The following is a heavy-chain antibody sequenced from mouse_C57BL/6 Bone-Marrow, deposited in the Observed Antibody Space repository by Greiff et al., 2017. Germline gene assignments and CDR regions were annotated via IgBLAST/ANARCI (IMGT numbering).Heavy chain of an antibody. CDR1: GYTFTSYW. J-gene: IGHJ1*03. CDR2: IYPGSGST. CDR3: ARPDCSNYGYFDF. Sequence: QVQLQQPGAELVKPGASVQMSCKASGYTFTSYWITWVKQRPGQGLEWIGDIYPGSGSTNYNEKFKSKATLTVDESSSTAYMQLSSLTSEDAAVYYGARPDCSNYGYFDFWGTGTTVTVSS. D-gene: IGHD2-5*01. V-gene: IGHV1-55*01.